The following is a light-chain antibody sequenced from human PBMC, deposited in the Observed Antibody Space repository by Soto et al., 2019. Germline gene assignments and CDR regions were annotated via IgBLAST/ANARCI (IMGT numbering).Light chain of an antibody. CDR1: QSVSSY. CDR3: QQYSNWPRT. J-gene: IGKJ3*01. V-gene: IGKV3-11*01. CDR2: DAS. Sequence: EIVLTQSPATLSLSPGERATLSCRASQSVSSYLAWYQQKPGQAPRLLIYDASNRATGIPARFSGSGSGTDFTLTISSLEPEDFAVYYCQQYSNWPRTFGPGTKVDIK.